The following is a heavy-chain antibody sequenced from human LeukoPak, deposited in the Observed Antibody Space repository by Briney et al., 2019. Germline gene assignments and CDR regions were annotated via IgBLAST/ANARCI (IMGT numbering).Heavy chain of an antibody. J-gene: IGHJ4*02. CDR3: TRARSSHGYNPIDD. V-gene: IGHV1-69*08. D-gene: IGHD1-14*01. Sequence: SVKVSCVDRLGSLSVYKTSSGCQAPGQGLEWMGRIITIFGTANYAQKFQGRVTITADKSTSTACIELNILRSEDTAVYYCTRARSSHGYNPIDDWSEGTLVTVSS. CDR1: LGSLSVYK. CDR2: IITIFGTA.